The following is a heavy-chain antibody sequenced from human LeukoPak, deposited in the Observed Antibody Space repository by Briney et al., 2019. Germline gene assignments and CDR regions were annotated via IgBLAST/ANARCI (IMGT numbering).Heavy chain of an antibody. CDR3: ARDRFYFGSGSSQDS. D-gene: IGHD3-10*01. V-gene: IGHV1-2*02. Sequence: ASVKVSCKASGYTFTAYYTSWVRQGPGQGLEWMGWINPNSGDTKYAEKFQDRVTMARDTSINTAYMELSRLTSDDTAVYYCARDRFYFGSGSSQDSWGQGTLVTVSS. CDR1: GYTFTAYY. CDR2: INPNSGDT. J-gene: IGHJ4*02.